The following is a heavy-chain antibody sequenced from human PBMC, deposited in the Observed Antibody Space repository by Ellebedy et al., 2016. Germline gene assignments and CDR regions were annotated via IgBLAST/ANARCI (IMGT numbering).Heavy chain of an antibody. Sequence: GESLKISCAASGFTFSTYDMHWVRQAPGKGLEWVSAIDTAGDPYYPESVKGRFTISRENAKNSLYLQMNSLRVEDTAVYFCTRGVGSSAYFHWGQGTLVTVSS. D-gene: IGHD3-22*01. CDR1: GFTFSTYD. CDR3: TRGVGSSAYFH. CDR2: IDTAGDP. V-gene: IGHV3-13*05. J-gene: IGHJ4*02.